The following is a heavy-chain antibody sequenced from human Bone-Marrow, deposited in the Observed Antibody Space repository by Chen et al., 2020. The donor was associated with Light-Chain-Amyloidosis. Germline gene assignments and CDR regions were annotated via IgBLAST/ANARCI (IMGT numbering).Heavy chain of an antibody. CDR1: GFSIDTYW. J-gene: IGHJ6*02. D-gene: IGHD4-17*01. V-gene: IGHV3-74*02. CDR2: IRDDGRGR. CDR3: ARDLTTVTV. Sequence: VQLVESGGGVVQPGRSLRLSCAASGFSIDTYWLHWVRQAPGKGLVWGSRIRDDGRGRSYADSVKGRFTISRDNVKNILSLEMNRLRVEDTAKYYCARDLTTVTVWGQGTTVSVSS.